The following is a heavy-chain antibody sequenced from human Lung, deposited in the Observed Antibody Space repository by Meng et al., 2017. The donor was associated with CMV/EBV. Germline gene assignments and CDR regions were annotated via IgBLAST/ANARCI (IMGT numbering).Heavy chain of an antibody. CDR1: GDSITNHNW. CDR2: IPHRGSS. V-gene: IGHV4-4*02. J-gene: IGHJ1*01. Sequence: QVQLREPGQALVKPSETLSLPCAVSGDSITNHNWWAWVRQPPGKGLEWIGEIPHRGSSAYNPSLKSRVSMSIDKSKNQFSLKLTSVTAADTAVYHCLRRSGGSVWGQGTLVTVSS. D-gene: IGHD3-10*01. CDR3: LRRSGGSV.